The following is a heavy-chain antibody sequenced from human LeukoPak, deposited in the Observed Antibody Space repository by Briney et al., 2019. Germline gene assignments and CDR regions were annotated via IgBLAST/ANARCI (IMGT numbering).Heavy chain of an antibody. CDR3: ARGRRPMTILVGLDY. J-gene: IGHJ4*02. Sequence: ASVKVSCKASGYTFTSYAISWVRQAPGQGLEWMGGIIPIFGTANYAQKFQGRVTITADKSTSTAYMELSSLRSEDTAVYYCARGRRPMTILVGLDYWGQGTLVTVSS. CDR2: IIPIFGTA. D-gene: IGHD4/OR15-4a*01. CDR1: GYTFTSYA. V-gene: IGHV1-69*06.